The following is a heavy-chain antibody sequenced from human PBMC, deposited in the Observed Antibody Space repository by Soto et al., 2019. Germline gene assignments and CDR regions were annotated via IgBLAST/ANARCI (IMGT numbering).Heavy chain of an antibody. CDR1: GFTFSSYG. CDR3: AKDRRTVAGTSFFYYYGMDV. Sequence: GGSLRLSCAASGFTFSSYGMHWVRQAPGKGLEWVAVISYDGSNKYYADSVKGRFTISRDNSKNTLYLQMNSLRAEDTAVYYCAKDRRTVAGTSFFYYYGMDVWGQGTTVTVS. CDR2: ISYDGSNK. J-gene: IGHJ6*02. D-gene: IGHD6-19*01. V-gene: IGHV3-30*18.